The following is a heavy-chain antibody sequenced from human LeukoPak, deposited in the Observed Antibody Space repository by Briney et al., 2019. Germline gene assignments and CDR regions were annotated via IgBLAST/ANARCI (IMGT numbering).Heavy chain of an antibody. CDR3: ARHTYCSGGSCYYFDY. CDR2: IYYSGST. D-gene: IGHD2-15*01. V-gene: IGHV4-39*01. Sequence: PSETLSLTCTVSGGSIISSSYYWGWIRQPPGKGLEWIGSIYYSGSTYYNPSLKSRVTISVDTSKNQFSLKLSSVTAADTAVYYCARHTYCSGGSCYYFDYWGQGTLVTVSS. J-gene: IGHJ4*02. CDR1: GGSIISSSYY.